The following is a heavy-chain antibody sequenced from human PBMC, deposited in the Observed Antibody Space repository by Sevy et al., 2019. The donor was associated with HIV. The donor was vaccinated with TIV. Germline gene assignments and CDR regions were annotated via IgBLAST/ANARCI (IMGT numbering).Heavy chain of an antibody. Sequence: SETLSLTCAVSGGSISSVNWWHWVRQPPGKGLECIGEIYHSGYTNYNPSLKSRVTISVDNSKNQFSLKLSFVTAADTAVYYCARGGETPRGFDPWGQGSLVTVSS. J-gene: IGHJ5*02. D-gene: IGHD3-16*01. V-gene: IGHV4-4*02. CDR3: ARGGETPRGFDP. CDR2: IYHSGYT. CDR1: GGSISSVNW.